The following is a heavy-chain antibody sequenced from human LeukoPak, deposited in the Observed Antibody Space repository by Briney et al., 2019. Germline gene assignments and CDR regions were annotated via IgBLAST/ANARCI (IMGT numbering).Heavy chain of an antibody. CDR1: GFTFSSYA. CDR2: ISGSGGST. V-gene: IGHV3-23*01. J-gene: IGHJ6*02. D-gene: IGHD3-22*01. Sequence: GGSLRLSCAASGFTFSSYAMSWVRQAPGKGLEWVSAISGSGGSTYYADSVKGRFTISRDNSKNTLYLQMNSLRAEDTAVYYCARGPYYYDSSGYYYAPILTPTYYYYGMDVWGQGTTVTVSS. CDR3: ARGPYYYDSSGYYYAPILTPTYYYYGMDV.